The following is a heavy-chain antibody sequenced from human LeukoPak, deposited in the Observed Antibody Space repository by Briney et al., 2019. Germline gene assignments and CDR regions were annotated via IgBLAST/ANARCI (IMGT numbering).Heavy chain of an antibody. V-gene: IGHV1-18*01. J-gene: IGHJ3*02. Sequence: ASVKVSCKASGYTFTSYGISSVRQAPGQGLEWMGWISAYNGNTNYAQKLQGRVTMTTDTSTSTAYMELRSLRSDDTAVYYCARTIAAAGYPDTFDIWGQGTMVTVSS. CDR1: GYTFTSYG. D-gene: IGHD6-13*01. CDR2: ISAYNGNT. CDR3: ARTIAAAGYPDTFDI.